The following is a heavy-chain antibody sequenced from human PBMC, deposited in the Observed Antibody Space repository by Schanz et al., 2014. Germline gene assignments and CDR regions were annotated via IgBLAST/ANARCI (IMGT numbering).Heavy chain of an antibody. J-gene: IGHJ4*02. CDR3: AKTLGGAGLTLYFDH. D-gene: IGHD3-10*01. CDR1: GFTFSTSA. CDR2: LGGSTGGI. V-gene: IGHV3-23*04. Sequence: EVQLVESGGGLVEPGGSLRLSREASGFTFSTSAMSWVRQAPGKGLEWVSSLGGSTGGIYYADSVRGRFTISRDNFKNRLYLQMNSLRLEDTAIYYCAKTLGGAGLTLYFDHWGQGSLVTVSS.